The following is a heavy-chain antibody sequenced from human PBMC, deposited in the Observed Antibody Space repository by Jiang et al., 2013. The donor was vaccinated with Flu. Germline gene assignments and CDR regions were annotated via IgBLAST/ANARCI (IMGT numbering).Heavy chain of an antibody. J-gene: IGHJ6*02. CDR1: GDSVSTNSAA. CDR2: TYYRSGWYN. CDR3: ARGRTRGSSSLPYYYYGMDV. Sequence: QTLSLTCAISGDSVSTNSAAWNWIRQSPSRGLEWLGRTYYRSGWYNDFALSLKSRITIYPDTSKNQFSLQLSSVTPDDTAVYYCARGRTRGSSSLPYYYYGMDVWGQGTTVTVSS. V-gene: IGHV6-1*01. D-gene: IGHD6-6*01.